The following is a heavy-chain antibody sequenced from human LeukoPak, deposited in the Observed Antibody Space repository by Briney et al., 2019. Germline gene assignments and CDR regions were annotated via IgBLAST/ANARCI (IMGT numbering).Heavy chain of an antibody. D-gene: IGHD3-22*01. J-gene: IGHJ4*02. Sequence: GGSLRLSCAASGFTFSSYGMHWVRQAPGKGLEWVAFIRYDGSNKYYADSVKGRFTISRDNSKNTLYLQMNSLRAEDTAVYYCAKLAYYDSSGYYQDYWGQGTLVTVSS. CDR1: GFTFSSYG. V-gene: IGHV3-30*02. CDR2: IRYDGSNK. CDR3: AKLAYYDSSGYYQDY.